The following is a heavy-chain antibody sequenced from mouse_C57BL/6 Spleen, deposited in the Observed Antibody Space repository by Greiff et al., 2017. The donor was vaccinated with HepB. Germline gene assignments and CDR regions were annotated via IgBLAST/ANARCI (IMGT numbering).Heavy chain of an antibody. V-gene: IGHV1-82*01. CDR1: GYAFSSSW. CDR3: ARSLGGSSYEFAY. D-gene: IGHD1-1*01. Sequence: QVQLQQSGPELVKPGASVKISCKASGYAFSSSWMNWVKQRPGKGLEWIGRIYPGDGDTNYNGKFKGKATLTADKSSSTAYMQLSSLTSEDSAVCFCARSLGGSSYEFAYWGQGTLVTVSA. J-gene: IGHJ3*01. CDR2: IYPGDGDT.